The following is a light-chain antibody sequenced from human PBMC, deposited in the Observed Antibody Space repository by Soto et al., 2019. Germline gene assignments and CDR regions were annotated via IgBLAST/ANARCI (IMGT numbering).Light chain of an antibody. Sequence: DIQMTQSPSTLSASVGDRVTITCRASQSISSWLAWYQQKPGQPPRLVVYDSTLRANGVPDRFGGSRSGTEFTLTINNLEPEDFAVYYCQQRNVWPPITFGQGTKVDIK. V-gene: IGKV1-5*01. J-gene: IGKJ1*01. CDR3: QQRNVWPPIT. CDR2: DST. CDR1: QSISSW.